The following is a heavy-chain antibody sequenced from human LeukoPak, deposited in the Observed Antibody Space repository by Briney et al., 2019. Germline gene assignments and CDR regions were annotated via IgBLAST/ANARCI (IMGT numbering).Heavy chain of an antibody. D-gene: IGHD3-22*01. CDR2: IIPIFGTA. J-gene: IGHJ3*02. CDR1: GGTFSSYA. V-gene: IGHV1-69*05. Sequence: ASVKVSCQASGGTFSSYAISWVRQAPGQGLEWMGGIIPIFGTANYAQEFQGRVTITTDESTSTAYMELSSLRSEDTAVYYCASRPLNYDSSGPWGAFDIWGQGTMVTVSS. CDR3: ASRPLNYDSSGPWGAFDI.